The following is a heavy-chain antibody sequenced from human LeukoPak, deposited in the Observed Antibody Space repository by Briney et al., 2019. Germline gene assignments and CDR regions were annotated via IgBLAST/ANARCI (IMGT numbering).Heavy chain of an antibody. CDR3: VRDRLCNGYDCGQYLDY. Sequence: GRSLRLSCAASGFTFSNYGMQWVRQAPGKGLEWVSTIWYDGSHQYYADSVKGRFIISRDNSKNTLYLQMHSLRAEDTAVYYCVRDRLCNGYDCGQYLDYWGQGSLVTVSS. D-gene: IGHD5-12*01. J-gene: IGHJ4*02. CDR2: IWYDGSHQ. V-gene: IGHV3-33*01. CDR1: GFTFSNYG.